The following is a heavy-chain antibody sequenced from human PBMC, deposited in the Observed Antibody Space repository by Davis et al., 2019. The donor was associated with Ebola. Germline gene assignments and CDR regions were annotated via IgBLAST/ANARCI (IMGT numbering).Heavy chain of an antibody. V-gene: IGHV3-74*01. CDR3: ARSSYQPDY. CDR2: INPDGSFT. Sequence: GESLKISCAASGFTFSSYAVHWVRQAPGKGLVWVSRINPDGSFTDYADSVKGRFSISRDSTSNTLYLQMNGLRAEDTAVYYCARSSYQPDYWGQGTLVTVSS. CDR1: GFTFSSYA. J-gene: IGHJ4*02. D-gene: IGHD2-2*01.